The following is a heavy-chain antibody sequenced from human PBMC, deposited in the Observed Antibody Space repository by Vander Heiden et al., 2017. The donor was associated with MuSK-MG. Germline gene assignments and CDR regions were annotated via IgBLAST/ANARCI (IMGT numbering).Heavy chain of an antibody. Sequence: QVQLQQSGPGLVKPSQTLPLTCAISGDSVSSPSAAWNWIRQSPSRGLEWLGRTYYRSKWYNDYAVSVKSRITINPDTSKNQFSLQLNSVTPEDTAVYYCAREGYCSGGSCYEGFDPWGQGTLVTVSS. CDR3: AREGYCSGGSCYEGFDP. D-gene: IGHD2-15*01. CDR2: TYYRSKWYN. J-gene: IGHJ5*02. V-gene: IGHV6-1*01. CDR1: GDSVSSPSAA.